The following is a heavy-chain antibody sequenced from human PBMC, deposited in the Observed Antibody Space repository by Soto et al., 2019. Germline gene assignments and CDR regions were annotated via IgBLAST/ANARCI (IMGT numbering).Heavy chain of an antibody. CDR3: ARGVQEREYYFDY. CDR2: IYHSGST. D-gene: IGHD1-1*01. V-gene: IGHV4-4*02. CDR1: GGSISSSNW. J-gene: IGHJ4*02. Sequence: PSETLSLTCAVSGGSISSSNWWSWVRQPPGKGLEWIGEIYHSGSTNYNPSLKSRVTISVDKSKNQFSLNLSSVTAADTAVFYCARGVQEREYYFDYWGQGALVTVSS.